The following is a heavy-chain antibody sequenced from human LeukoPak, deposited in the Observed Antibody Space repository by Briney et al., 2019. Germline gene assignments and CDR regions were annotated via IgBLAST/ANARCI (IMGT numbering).Heavy chain of an antibody. V-gene: IGHV1-18*01. CDR2: ISAYDGNT. J-gene: IGHJ4*02. CDR3: ARDVMTTVTTFLDY. CDR1: GYTFISYG. D-gene: IGHD4-11*01. Sequence: ASVKVSCKASGYTFISYGISWVRQAPGQGLEWMGWISAYDGNTNYAQKLQGRVTMTTDTSTSTAYMELRSLRSDDTAVYYCARDVMTTVTTFLDYWGQGTLVTVSS.